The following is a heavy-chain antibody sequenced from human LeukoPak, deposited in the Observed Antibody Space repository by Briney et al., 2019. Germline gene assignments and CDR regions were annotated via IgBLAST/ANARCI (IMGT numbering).Heavy chain of an antibody. V-gene: IGHV1-2*02. Sequence: WASVKVSCKASGYTFTGYYMHWVRQAPGQGLEWMGWINPNSGGTNYAQKFQGRVTMTRDTSISTAYMELSRLRSDDTAVYYCARTTLGSRSSTSWDLDYWGQGTLVTVSS. J-gene: IGHJ4*02. CDR1: GYTFTGYY. CDR3: ARTTLGSRSSTSWDLDY. D-gene: IGHD2-2*01. CDR2: INPNSGGT.